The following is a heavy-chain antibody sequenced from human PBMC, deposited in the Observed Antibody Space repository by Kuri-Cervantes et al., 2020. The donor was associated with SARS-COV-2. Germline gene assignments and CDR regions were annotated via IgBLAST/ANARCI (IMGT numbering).Heavy chain of an antibody. CDR2: VKTNSGNT. J-gene: IGHJ4*02. Sequence: ASVKVSCKTPEATFPNYDINWVRQATGQGLEWMGMVKTNSGNTLYAQFFQGRVTMTEDTSTDTAYMELSSLRSEDTAVYYCATRDYKEYYFDYWGQGTLVTVSS. CDR3: ATRDYKEYYFDY. D-gene: IGHD4-11*01. V-gene: IGHV1-8*01. CDR1: EATFPNYD.